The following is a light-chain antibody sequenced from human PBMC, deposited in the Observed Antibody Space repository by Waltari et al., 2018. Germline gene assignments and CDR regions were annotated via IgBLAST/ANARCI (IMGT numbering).Light chain of an antibody. J-gene: IGLJ2*01. Sequence: QSALTQPASVSGSPGQSITISCTGTSSDVGAYDFVSWYQRYPGKGPKLLISQVNNRPAGGSTRFPGSKSGTTASLTISGLQAEDEDDYFCCSYARYSTPSWIFGGGTKLTVL. CDR1: SSDVGAYDF. V-gene: IGLV2-23*02. CDR3: CSYARYSTPSWI. CDR2: QVN.